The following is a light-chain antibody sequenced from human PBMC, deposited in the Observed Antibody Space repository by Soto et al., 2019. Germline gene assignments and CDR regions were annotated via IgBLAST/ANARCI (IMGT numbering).Light chain of an antibody. CDR3: QSYDSSLSGYWV. CDR1: SSNIGAGYD. J-gene: IGLJ3*02. Sequence: VLTQPPSVSGAPGQRVTISCTGSSSNIGAGYDVHWYQQLPGTAPKLLIYGNSNRPSGVPDRFSGSKSGTSASLAITGLQAEDEADYYCQSYDSSLSGYWVFGGGTKLTVL. V-gene: IGLV1-40*01. CDR2: GNS.